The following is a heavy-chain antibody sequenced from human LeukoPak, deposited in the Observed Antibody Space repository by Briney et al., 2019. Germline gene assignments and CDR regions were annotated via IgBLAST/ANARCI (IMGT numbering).Heavy chain of an antibody. V-gene: IGHV5-51*01. CDR3: ARHYYDDSGYYADY. Sequence: GESLKISCKGSGYTFTTYWIGCVRQMPGKGLEWMGIIYPGDSDTRNSPSFQGQISISVDKSVSTAYLQWSSLKASDSAMYYCARHYYDDSGYYADYWGQGTLVTVSS. J-gene: IGHJ4*02. CDR2: IYPGDSDT. D-gene: IGHD3-22*01. CDR1: GYTFTTYW.